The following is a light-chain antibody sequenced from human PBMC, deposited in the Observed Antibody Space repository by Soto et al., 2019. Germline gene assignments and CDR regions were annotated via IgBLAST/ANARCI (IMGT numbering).Light chain of an antibody. J-gene: IGKJ1*01. CDR3: HQDFNLPWT. V-gene: IGKV3D-7*01. CDR2: GTS. CDR1: QSVSSSY. Sequence: EIVMTPSPATLSVSPVERATLSCRASQSVSSSYLAWYQQKPGQAPRLLIYGTSTRATGIPVRFSGSGSGTDFTLTISSLQPEDFAVYFCHQDFNLPWTFGQGTKVDIK.